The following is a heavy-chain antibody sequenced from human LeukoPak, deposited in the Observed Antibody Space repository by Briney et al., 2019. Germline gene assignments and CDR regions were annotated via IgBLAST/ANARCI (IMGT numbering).Heavy chain of an antibody. CDR2: IIPIFGTA. CDR1: GGTFSSYA. J-gene: IGHJ6*02. CDR3: ARERVQLWSNYYYYGMDV. D-gene: IGHD5-18*01. V-gene: IGHV1-69*01. Sequence: ASVKVSCKASGGTFSSYAISWVRQAPGQGLEWMGGIIPIFGTANYAQKFQGRVTITADESTSTAYMELSSLRSEDTAVYYCARERVQLWSNYYYYGMDVWGQGTTVTVSS.